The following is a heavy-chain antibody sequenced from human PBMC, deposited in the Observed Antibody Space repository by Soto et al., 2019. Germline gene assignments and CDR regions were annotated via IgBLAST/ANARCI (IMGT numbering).Heavy chain of an antibody. CDR1: GYTFTSYG. Sequence: QVQLVQSGAEVKKPGASVKVSCKASGYTFTSYGISWVRQAPGQGLEWMGWISAYNGNTNYAPKLQGRVTMTTDTSTTTAFMERRSLRSYDTAVYYCARERGESYGPYYYYGMDVRGQGTTVTVSS. CDR2: ISAYNGNT. CDR3: ARERGESYGPYYYYGMDV. D-gene: IGHD3-16*01. J-gene: IGHJ6*02. V-gene: IGHV1-18*04.